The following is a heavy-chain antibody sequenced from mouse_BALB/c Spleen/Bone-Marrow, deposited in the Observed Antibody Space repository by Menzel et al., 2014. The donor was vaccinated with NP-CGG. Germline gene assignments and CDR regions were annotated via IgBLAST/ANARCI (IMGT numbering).Heavy chain of an antibody. J-gene: IGHJ2*01. Sequence: VQLQQSGAELVRPGSSVKISCKASGYAFSTYWMNWVKQRPGQGLEWIGRIYPGDGDTNYNEKFRGKATLTADKSSSTASIQLSSLTSEDSAVYFCARVGFSFDYWGQGTTLTVSS. V-gene: IGHV1-80*01. CDR3: ARVGFSFDY. CDR2: IYPGDGDT. CDR1: GYAFSTYW. D-gene: IGHD3-1*01.